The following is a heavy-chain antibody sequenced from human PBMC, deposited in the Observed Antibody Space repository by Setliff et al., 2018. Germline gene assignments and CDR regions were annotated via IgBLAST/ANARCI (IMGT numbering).Heavy chain of an antibody. J-gene: IGHJ6*03. CDR2: IVPIRGAA. V-gene: IGHV1-69*13. D-gene: IGHD6-19*01. CDR1: GGTFSNSA. Sequence: ASVKVSCKAFGGTFSNSAINWVRQAPGQGLEWMGGIVPIRGAADYAQKFQGKVIITADGSTSTAYMELTSLRSDDAAVYYCARGPSGWSSATSRYYFYMDVWGKGTTVTVSS. CDR3: ARGPSGWSSATSRYYFYMDV.